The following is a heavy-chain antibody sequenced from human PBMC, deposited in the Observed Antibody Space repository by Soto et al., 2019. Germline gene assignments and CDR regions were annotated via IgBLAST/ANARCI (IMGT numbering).Heavy chain of an antibody. CDR1: GGSIGRYF. CDR2: IYSSGTI. Sequence: PSETLSLTCTVSGGSIGRYFWSWIRQSPGKGLEWIIHIYSSGTINYNPSLKSRVTISVDTSKNQFSLKLRSVTAADTAVYYCATDYGNYVGAFDIWGQGTMVTVSS. V-gene: IGHV4-59*01. D-gene: IGHD4-17*01. CDR3: ATDYGNYVGAFDI. J-gene: IGHJ3*02.